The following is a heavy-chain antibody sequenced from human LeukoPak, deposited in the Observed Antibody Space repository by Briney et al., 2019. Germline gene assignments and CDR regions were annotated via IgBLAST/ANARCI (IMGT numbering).Heavy chain of an antibody. J-gene: IGHJ3*02. D-gene: IGHD3-22*01. CDR3: ARDRYYYDTSGPPLDI. CDR1: GGSISSYY. Sequence: SETLSLTCTFSGGSISSYYWSWIRQPAGKGLEWIGRIYTSGSTNYNPSLKSRVTMSVDTSKNQFSLRLSSVTAADTAVYYCARDRYYYDTSGPPLDIWGQGTMVTVSS. CDR2: IYTSGST. V-gene: IGHV4-4*07.